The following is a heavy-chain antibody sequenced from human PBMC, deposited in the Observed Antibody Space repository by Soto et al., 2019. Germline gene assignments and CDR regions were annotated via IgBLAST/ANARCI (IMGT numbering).Heavy chain of an antibody. CDR2: IYYSGST. V-gene: IGHV4-59*01. J-gene: IGHJ5*02. CDR3: ARDRPANWFDP. Sequence: SETLSLTCTVSGGSISSYYWNWIRQPPGKGLEWIGYIYYSGSTKYNPSLKSRVTISVDTSKNQFSLKLSSVTAADTAVYYCARDRPANWFDPWGQGTLVTVSS. CDR1: GGSISSYY.